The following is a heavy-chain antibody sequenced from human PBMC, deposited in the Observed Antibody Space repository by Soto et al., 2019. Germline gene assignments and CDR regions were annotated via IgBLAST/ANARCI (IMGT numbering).Heavy chain of an antibody. D-gene: IGHD1-1*01. CDR1: GASISGFY. Sequence: PSETLSLTCTVSGASISGFYGGWIRMSAGKGLEWIGRIYATGTTDYNPSLKSRAMMSEATPKKQFSLKLKSVTAADTAVYYCVRDGTKTLRDWFDPWGQGISVTVSS. V-gene: IGHV4-4*07. CDR2: IYATGTT. CDR3: VRDGTKTLRDWFDP. J-gene: IGHJ5*02.